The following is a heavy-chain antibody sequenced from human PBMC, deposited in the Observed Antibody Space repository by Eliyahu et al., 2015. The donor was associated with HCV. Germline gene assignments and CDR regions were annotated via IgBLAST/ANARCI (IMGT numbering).Heavy chain of an antibody. CDR3: ASGGGGIAVAGTGGWFDP. CDR1: GGSXTTYS. V-gene: IGHV4-59*01. CDR2: IHYXGXT. Sequence: QVQLQESGPGLVKPSETLSLTCIVSGGSXTTYSWXWIRXPPGKGLEWIGYIHYXGXTXXNPSLKSRVTIXXDTSKNQFSLNLTSVTAADTAVYYCASGGGGIAVAGTGGWFDPWGQGTLVTVSS. D-gene: IGHD6-19*01. J-gene: IGHJ5*02.